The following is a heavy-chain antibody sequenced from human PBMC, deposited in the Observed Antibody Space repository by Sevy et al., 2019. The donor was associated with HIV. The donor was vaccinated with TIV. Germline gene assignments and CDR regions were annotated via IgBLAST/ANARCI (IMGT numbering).Heavy chain of an antibody. CDR3: VRGRLVAATLYYFDY. J-gene: IGHJ4*02. D-gene: IGHD2-15*01. CDR1: GFTFSSYG. CDR2: IWYDGSNK. Sequence: GGSLRLSCAASGFTFSSYGMHWVRQAPGKGLEWVAVIWYDGSNKYYADSVKGRFTISRDNSKNTLYLQMNSLRAEDTAVYYCVRGRLVAATLYYFDYWGQGTLVTVSS. V-gene: IGHV3-33*01.